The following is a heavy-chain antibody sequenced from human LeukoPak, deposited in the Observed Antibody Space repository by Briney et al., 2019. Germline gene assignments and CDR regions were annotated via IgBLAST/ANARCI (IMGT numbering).Heavy chain of an antibody. V-gene: IGHV3-30-3*01. CDR3: ARGDD. Sequence: HPGGSLRLSCAASGFTFSSYSMNWVRQAPGKGLVWVAVISYDGSNKYYADSVKGRFTISRDNSKNTLYLQMNSLRAEDTAVYYCARGDDWGQGTLVTVSS. J-gene: IGHJ4*02. CDR2: ISYDGSNK. CDR1: GFTFSSYS.